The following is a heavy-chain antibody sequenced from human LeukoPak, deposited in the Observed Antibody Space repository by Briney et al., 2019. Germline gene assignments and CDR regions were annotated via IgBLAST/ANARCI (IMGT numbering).Heavy chain of an antibody. J-gene: IGHJ4*02. D-gene: IGHD1-1*01. CDR1: GDSVSSNSAA. CDR2: TYYRSKWYT. CDR3: ARSTGPIDY. V-gene: IGHV6-1*01. Sequence: SQTLSLTCAISGDSVSSNSAAWNWSRQSPSRGLEWLGRTYYRSKWYTYYAASVKSRIAINRDTSKNQFSLQLNSVTPGDTAVYYCARSTGPIDYWGQGTLVTVSS.